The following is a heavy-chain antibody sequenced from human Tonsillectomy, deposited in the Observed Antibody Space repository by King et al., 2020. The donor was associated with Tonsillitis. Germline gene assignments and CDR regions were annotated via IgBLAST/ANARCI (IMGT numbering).Heavy chain of an antibody. V-gene: IGHV1-8*01. CDR2: MNPNSGNT. CDR1: GYTFTSYD. CDR3: ARASPPSCSSTSCARPYYYYYGMDV. J-gene: IGHJ6*02. Sequence: VQLVQSGAEVKKPGASVKVSCKASGYTFTSYDINWVRQATGQGLEWMGWMNPNSGNTGYAQKFQGRVTMTRNTSISTAYMELSSLRSEDTAVYYCARASPPSCSSTSCARPYYYYYGMDVWGQGTTVTVSS. D-gene: IGHD2-2*01.